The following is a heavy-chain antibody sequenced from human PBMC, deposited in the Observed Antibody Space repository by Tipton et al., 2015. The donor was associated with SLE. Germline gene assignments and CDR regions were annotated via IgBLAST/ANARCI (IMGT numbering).Heavy chain of an antibody. J-gene: IGHJ5*02. V-gene: IGHV4-59*01. CDR3: AWGWWLDP. D-gene: IGHD6-19*01. CDR2: IYYSGST. Sequence: TLSLTCTVSGGPISSYYWSWIRQPPGKGLEWMGYIYYSGSTNYNPSLKSRVTISVHTPKNQFSLKLSSVTAAVTAVYYCAWGWWLDPWNQGTLVTVSS. CDR1: GGPISSYY.